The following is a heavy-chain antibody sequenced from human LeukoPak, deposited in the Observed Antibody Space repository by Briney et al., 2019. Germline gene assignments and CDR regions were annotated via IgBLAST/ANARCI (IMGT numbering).Heavy chain of an antibody. CDR1: GGSIRSYY. CDR3: AKYGYGSGWYFDY. CDR2: IYNSGST. Sequence: PSETLSLTCTVSGGSIRSYYWSWVRQPPGKGLEWIGYIYNSGSTNYNPSLKSRVAISVDTSKNQFSLKLNSVTAADTAVCYCAKYGYGSGWYFDYWGQGTLVTVSS. J-gene: IGHJ4*02. D-gene: IGHD6-19*01. V-gene: IGHV4-59*01.